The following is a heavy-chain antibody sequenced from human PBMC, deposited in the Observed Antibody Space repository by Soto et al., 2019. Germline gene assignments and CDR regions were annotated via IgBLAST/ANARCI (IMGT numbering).Heavy chain of an antibody. CDR1: GFTFSTYW. J-gene: IGHJ3*02. Sequence: GGSLRLSCAASGFTFSTYWMYWVRQAPGKGLVWVSRINSDGSSTTYADSVKGRFTISRDNTKNTLYLQMNSLRAEDTAVYYCARDVASQSSAAFDIWGQGTMVTVSS. D-gene: IGHD1-26*01. V-gene: IGHV3-74*01. CDR2: INSDGSST. CDR3: ARDVASQSSAAFDI.